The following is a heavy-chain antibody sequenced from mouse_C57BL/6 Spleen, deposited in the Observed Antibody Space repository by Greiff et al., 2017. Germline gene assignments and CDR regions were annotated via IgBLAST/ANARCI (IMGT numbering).Heavy chain of an antibody. CDR2: INPSTGGT. D-gene: IGHD3-2*02. V-gene: IGHV1-42*01. Sequence: EVQLQQSGPELVQPGASVKLSCKASGYSFTGYYMNWVKQSPEKSLEWIGEINPSTGGTTYNQKFKAKATLTVDKSSSTAYMQLKSLTSEDSAVYYCARSGGPAWFAYWGQGTLVTVSA. CDR3: ARSGGPAWFAY. CDR1: GYSFTGYY. J-gene: IGHJ3*01.